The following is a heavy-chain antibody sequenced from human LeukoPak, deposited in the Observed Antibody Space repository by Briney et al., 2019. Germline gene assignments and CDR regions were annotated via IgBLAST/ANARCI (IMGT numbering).Heavy chain of an antibody. Sequence: GGSLRLSCAASGFTFSSYSMNWVRQAPGKGLEWVSSISSSSSYIYYADSVKGRFTISRDNAKNSLYLQMNSLRAEDTAVYYCARGRIVATTGGIGYWGQGTLVTVSS. CDR3: ARGRIVATTGGIGY. D-gene: IGHD5-12*01. CDR1: GFTFSSYS. V-gene: IGHV3-21*01. CDR2: ISSSSSYI. J-gene: IGHJ4*02.